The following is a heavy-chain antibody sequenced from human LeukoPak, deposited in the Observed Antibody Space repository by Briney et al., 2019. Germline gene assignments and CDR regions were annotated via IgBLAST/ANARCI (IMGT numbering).Heavy chain of an antibody. CDR3: AKAVTYYYDSSGYIFDY. CDR1: GFTFSSYA. V-gene: IGHV3-23*01. D-gene: IGHD3-22*01. CDR2: ISGSGGST. J-gene: IGHJ4*02. Sequence: GGSLRLSCAASGFTFSSYAMSWVRQAPGKGLEWVSAISGSGGSTYYADSVKGRFTISRDNSKNTLYLQMNSLRAEDTAVYYCAKAVTYYYDSSGYIFDYWGQGTLVTVSS.